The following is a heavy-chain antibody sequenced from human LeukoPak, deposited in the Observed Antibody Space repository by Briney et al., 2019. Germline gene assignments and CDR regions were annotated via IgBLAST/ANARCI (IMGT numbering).Heavy chain of an antibody. CDR2: ISSSSSYI. D-gene: IGHD2-2*01. CDR3: ARASPNWYFDL. CDR1: GFTFSSYS. V-gene: IGHV3-21*01. J-gene: IGHJ2*01. Sequence: GGSLRLSCAASGFTFSSYSMNWVRQAPGKGLEWVSSISSSSSYIYYADSVKGRFTISRDNAKNSLYLQMNSLRAEDTAVYYCARASPNWYFDLWGRGTLVTVSS.